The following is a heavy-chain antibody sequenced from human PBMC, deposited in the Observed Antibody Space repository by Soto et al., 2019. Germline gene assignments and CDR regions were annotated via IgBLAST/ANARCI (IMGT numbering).Heavy chain of an antibody. CDR2: INHSGST. CDR1: GGSFSGYY. J-gene: IGHJ5*02. D-gene: IGHD3-10*01. CDR3: ARGGSKLNITMVRGVISFDP. V-gene: IGHV4-34*01. Sequence: PSETLSLTCAVYGGSFSGYYWSWIRQPPGKGLEWIGEINHSGSTNYNPSLKSRVTISVDTSKNQFSLKLSSVTAADTAVYYCARGGSKLNITMVRGVISFDPWGQGTLVTVS.